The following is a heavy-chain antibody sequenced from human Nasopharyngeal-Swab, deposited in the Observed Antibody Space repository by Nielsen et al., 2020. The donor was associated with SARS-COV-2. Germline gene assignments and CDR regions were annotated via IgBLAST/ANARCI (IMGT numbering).Heavy chain of an antibody. CDR3: ARDRWYCSSTSCYTTPYYYMDV. D-gene: IGHD2-2*02. Sequence: LKLSCAASGFTFSSYSMNWVRQAPGKGLEWVSSISSSSSYIYYADSVKGRFTISSDNAKNSLYLQMNSLRAEDTAVYYCARDRWYCSSTSCYTTPYYYMDVWGKGTTVTVSS. J-gene: IGHJ6*03. CDR2: ISSSSSYI. CDR1: GFTFSSYS. V-gene: IGHV3-21*01.